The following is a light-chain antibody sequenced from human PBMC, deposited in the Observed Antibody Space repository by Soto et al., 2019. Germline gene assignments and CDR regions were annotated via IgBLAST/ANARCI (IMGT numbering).Light chain of an antibody. CDR3: QSYDATNQV. J-gene: IGLJ3*02. CDR1: SGSIASNY. V-gene: IGLV6-57*01. CDR2: EDN. Sequence: NFMLTQPHSVSESPGKTVIISCTRSSGSIASNYVEWYQQRPGSSPTTVIYEDNQRPSGVPYRFSGSNDSSSNSASLTISGLETEDEADYFCQSYDATNQVFGGGTKLTVL.